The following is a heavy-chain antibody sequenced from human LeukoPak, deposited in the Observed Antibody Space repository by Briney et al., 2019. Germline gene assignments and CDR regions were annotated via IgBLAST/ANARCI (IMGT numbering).Heavy chain of an antibody. CDR1: GGSISSYY. J-gene: IGHJ6*03. CDR2: IYTSGST. CDR3: ARDFAAAGSFYSYYYMDV. V-gene: IGHV4-4*07. Sequence: TASETLSLTCTVSGGSISSYYWSWIRQPAGKGLEWIGRIYTSGSTNYNPSLKSRVTMSVDTSKNQFSLKLSSVTAADTAVYYCARDFAAAGSFYSYYYMDVWGKGTTVTVSS. D-gene: IGHD6-13*01.